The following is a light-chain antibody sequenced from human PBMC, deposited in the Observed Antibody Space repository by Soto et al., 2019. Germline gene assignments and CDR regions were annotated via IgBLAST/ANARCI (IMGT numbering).Light chain of an antibody. Sequence: QSALTQPPSASGSPGQSVTISCTGTSSDVGGYNYVSWFRQHPGKAPKLMIYEVTKRPSGVPDRFSGSKSGNTASLPVSGRQAEDEADYYCISYAGSNNFVVFGGGTKLTVL. CDR1: SSDVGGYNY. CDR2: EVT. J-gene: IGLJ2*01. CDR3: ISYAGSNNFVV. V-gene: IGLV2-8*01.